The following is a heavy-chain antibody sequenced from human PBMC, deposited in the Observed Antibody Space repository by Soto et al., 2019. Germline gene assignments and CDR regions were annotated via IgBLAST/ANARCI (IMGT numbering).Heavy chain of an antibody. Sequence: GASVKVSCKASGGTFSSYTISWVRQAPGQGLEWMGRIIPILGIANYAQKFQGRVTITADKSTSTAYMELSSLRSEDTAVYYCARAGDYNLSLAPWGQGPLVTVSS. D-gene: IGHD4-17*01. J-gene: IGHJ5*02. CDR2: IIPILGIA. V-gene: IGHV1-69*02. CDR1: GGTFSSYT. CDR3: ARAGDYNLSLAP.